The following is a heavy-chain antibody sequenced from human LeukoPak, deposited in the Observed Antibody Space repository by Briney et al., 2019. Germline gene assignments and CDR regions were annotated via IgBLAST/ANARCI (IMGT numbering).Heavy chain of an antibody. Sequence: SETLSLTCTVSGGSISSYYWSWIRQPPGKGLEWIGYIYYSGSTNYNPSLKSRVTISVDTSNNQFSLKLSSVTAADTAVYYCARGDYYDSSGYFDYWGQGTLVTVSS. J-gene: IGHJ4*02. V-gene: IGHV4-59*01. CDR3: ARGDYYDSSGYFDY. CDR2: IYYSGST. D-gene: IGHD3-22*01. CDR1: GGSISSYY.